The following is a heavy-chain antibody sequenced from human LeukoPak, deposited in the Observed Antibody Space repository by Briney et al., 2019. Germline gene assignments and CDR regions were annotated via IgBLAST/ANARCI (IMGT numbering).Heavy chain of an antibody. CDR2: ISSSSSYI. J-gene: IGHJ4*02. D-gene: IGHD2-8*02. V-gene: IGHV3-21*01. Sequence: PGGSLRLSCAASGFTFSSYSMNWVRQAPGKGLEWVSSISSSSSYIYYAGSVKGRFTISRDNAKNSLYLQMNSLRAEDTAVYYCGRDHTGGVVDYWGQGTLVTVSS. CDR1: GFTFSSYS. CDR3: GRDHTGGVVDY.